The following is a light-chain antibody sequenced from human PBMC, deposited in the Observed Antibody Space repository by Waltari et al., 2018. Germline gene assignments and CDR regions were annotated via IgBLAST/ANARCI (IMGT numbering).Light chain of an antibody. CDR2: DVT. CDR3: SSYTSSSTPLV. Sequence: QSALTQPASVSGSPGQSITLSCPGTSSDVGASNYVSWYQQHPGQAPKLMIYDVTSRPSGVSNRFSGSKSGNTASLTISGLQAEDEADYYCSSYTSSSTPLVFGGGTKLTVL. V-gene: IGLV2-14*03. J-gene: IGLJ2*01. CDR1: SSDVGASNY.